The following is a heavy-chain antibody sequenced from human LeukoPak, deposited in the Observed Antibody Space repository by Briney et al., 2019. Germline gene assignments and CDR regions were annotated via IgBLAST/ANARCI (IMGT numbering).Heavy chain of an antibody. CDR2: INPSGGST. D-gene: IGHD6-13*01. CDR3: ARDRAAGNTASAQ. Sequence: ASVKVSCKASGYTFTSYYMHWVRQAPGQGLEWMGIINPSGGSTSYAQKFQGRVTMTTDTSTSTAYMELRSLRSDDTAVYYCARDRAAGNTASAQWGQGTLVTVSS. V-gene: IGHV1-46*01. CDR1: GYTFTSYY. J-gene: IGHJ4*02.